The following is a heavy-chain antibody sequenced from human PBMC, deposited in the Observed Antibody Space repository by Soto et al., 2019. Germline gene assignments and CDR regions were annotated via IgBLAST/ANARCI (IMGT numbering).Heavy chain of an antibody. CDR3: ATDRGWQQFHY. CDR1: GFTFSDYY. D-gene: IGHD6-13*01. CDR2: ISSSGTII. Sequence: GGSLRLSCAASGFTFSDYYMNWIRQAPGKGLEWVSYISSSGTIIYYADSVKGRFTISRDNAKNSLYLQMDSLRAEDTAIYYCATDRGWQQFHYWGQGTQVTVSS. V-gene: IGHV3-11*01. J-gene: IGHJ4*02.